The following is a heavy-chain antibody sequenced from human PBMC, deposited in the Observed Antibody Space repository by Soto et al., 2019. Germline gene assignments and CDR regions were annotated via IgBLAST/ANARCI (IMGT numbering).Heavy chain of an antibody. CDR3: GSSYCMDGGSCNWFDP. Sequence: QVQLQESGPGLVKPSETLSLTCTVSGGSMSSYYWSWIRQPPGKGLEWIGYISYSGRTKYTSSLTSRFTISVDTSNIQSSLTLNSVTFAETAVYYCGSSYCMDGGSCNWFDPWGQGTLVTVPS. D-gene: IGHD2-15*01. V-gene: IGHV4-59*01. J-gene: IGHJ5*02. CDR2: ISYSGRT. CDR1: GGSMSSYY.